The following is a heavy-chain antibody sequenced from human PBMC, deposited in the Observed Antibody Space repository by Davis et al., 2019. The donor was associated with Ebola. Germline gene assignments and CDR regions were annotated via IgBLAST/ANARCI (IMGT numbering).Heavy chain of an antibody. CDR3: AKDTSNIWFDI. D-gene: IGHD1-26*01. V-gene: IGHV3-23*01. Sequence: GESPKIPCAASGFVLSSYVMSWVRRAPGKGPEWVSPLGLSADTYYADSVKGRFTISRDNSKNTLYLQMNGLRVEDTAIYYCAKDTSNIWFDIWGQGTNVTVSS. CDR2: LGLSADT. CDR1: GFVLSSYV. J-gene: IGHJ3*02.